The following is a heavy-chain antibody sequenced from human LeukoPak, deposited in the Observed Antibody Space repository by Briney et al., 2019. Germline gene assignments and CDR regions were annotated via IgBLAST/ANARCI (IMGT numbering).Heavy chain of an antibody. D-gene: IGHD6-19*01. V-gene: IGHV3-48*03. Sequence: PGGPLRLSCAASGFTFSSYEMNWVRQAPGKGLEWVSYISSSGSTIYYADSVKGRFTISRDNAKNSLYLQMNSLRAEDTAVYYCARTSGWYRADDYWGQGTLVTVSS. CDR1: GFTFSSYE. CDR2: ISSSGSTI. CDR3: ARTSGWYRADDY. J-gene: IGHJ4*02.